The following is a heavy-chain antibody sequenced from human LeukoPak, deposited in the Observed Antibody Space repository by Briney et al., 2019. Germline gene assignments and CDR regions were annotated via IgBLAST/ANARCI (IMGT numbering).Heavy chain of an antibody. CDR2: ISSSVGST. Sequence: RGCLRLSCAPSGLTFSSYAMGWGRQAPGQRLGWVSAISSSVGSTYYADSVKGPFTNSRDNSKNTLYLQMNSLRAEDTAVYYCAKQGSGYDNGGYRDYWGQGTLVTVSS. V-gene: IGHV3-23*01. CDR1: GLTFSSYA. J-gene: IGHJ4*02. CDR3: AKQGSGYDNGGYRDY. D-gene: IGHD3-22*01.